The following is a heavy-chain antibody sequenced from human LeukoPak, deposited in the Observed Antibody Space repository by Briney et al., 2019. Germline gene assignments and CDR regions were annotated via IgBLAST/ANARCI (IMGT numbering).Heavy chain of an antibody. CDR3: ARLGGGYCSSTSCPYYYYYMDV. J-gene: IGHJ6*03. CDR1: GFTFSRYS. Sequence: GGSLRLSCAASGFTFSRYSMNWVRQAPGKGLEWVSYISSSSSTIYYADSVKGRFTISRDNAKNSLYLQMNSLRAEDTAVYYCARLGGGYCSSTSCPYYYYYMDVWGKGTTVTVSS. CDR2: ISSSSSTI. D-gene: IGHD2-2*01. V-gene: IGHV3-48*04.